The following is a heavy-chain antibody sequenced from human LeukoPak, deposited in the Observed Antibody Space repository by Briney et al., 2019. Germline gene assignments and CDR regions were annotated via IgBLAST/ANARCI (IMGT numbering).Heavy chain of an antibody. V-gene: IGHV1-46*01. D-gene: IGHD1-26*01. CDR2: INPSGGSK. J-gene: IGHJ3*02. CDR3: ARGSGSYYRTLDAFDI. CDR1: GYTFTSYH. Sequence: GASVKVSCKASGYTFTSYHMHWVRQPPGQGLEWMGIINPSGGSKSYAQKFQGRVTMTRDTSTSTVYMELSSLRSEVTAVYYCARGSGSYYRTLDAFDIWGQGTMVTVSS.